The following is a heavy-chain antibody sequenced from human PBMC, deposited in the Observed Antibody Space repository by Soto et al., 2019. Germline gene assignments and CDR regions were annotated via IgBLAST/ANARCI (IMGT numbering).Heavy chain of an antibody. CDR2: ISSSSSYI. CDR1: GFTFSSYS. D-gene: IGHD3-10*01. V-gene: IGHV3-21*01. Sequence: PGGSLRLSCAASGFTFSSYSMNWVRQAPGKGLEWVSSISSSSSYIYYADSVKGRFTISRDNAKNSLYLQMNSLRAEDTAVYYCARTPRRGELTRKGSTLYYYYGMDVWGQGTTVTVSS. CDR3: ARTPRRGELTRKGSTLYYYYGMDV. J-gene: IGHJ6*02.